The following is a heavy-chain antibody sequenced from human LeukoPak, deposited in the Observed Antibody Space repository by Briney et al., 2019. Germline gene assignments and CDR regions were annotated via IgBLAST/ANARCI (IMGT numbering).Heavy chain of an antibody. CDR1: GFTFSSYW. J-gene: IGHJ4*02. CDR2: IKQDGSEK. D-gene: IGHD2-2*01. V-gene: IGHV3-7*01. CDR3: ARDISDQYGDYFDY. Sequence: GGSLRLSXAASGFTFSSYWMSWLRQAPGKGLEWVANIKQDGSEKYYVDSVKGRFTISRDNAKNSLYLQMNSLRAEDTAVYYCARDISDQYGDYFDYWGQGTLVTVSS.